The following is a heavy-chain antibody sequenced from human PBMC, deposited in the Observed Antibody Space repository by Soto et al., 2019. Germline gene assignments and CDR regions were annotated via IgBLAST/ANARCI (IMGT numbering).Heavy chain of an antibody. CDR3: ARDYLNRGAFDI. Sequence: GGSLRLSCAASGFTFSSYAMHWVRQAPGKGLEWVAVISYDGSNKYYADSVKGRFTISRDNSKNTLYLQMNSLRAEDTAVYYCARDYLNRGAFDIWGQGTMVTVSS. J-gene: IGHJ3*02. V-gene: IGHV3-30-3*01. D-gene: IGHD3-10*01. CDR1: GFTFSSYA. CDR2: ISYDGSNK.